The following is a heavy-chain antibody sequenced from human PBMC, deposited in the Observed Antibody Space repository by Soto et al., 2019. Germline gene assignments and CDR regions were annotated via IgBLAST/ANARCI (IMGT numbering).Heavy chain of an antibody. CDR1: GASISSFY. J-gene: IGHJ6*02. Sequence: SLTCTVSGASISSFYWSWIRQPAGKGLEWIGRIYTSEVTNYNPSLKSRVTMSVDTSKNQFSLKLSSVTAADTAVYYCAREITGYYYAMDVWGQGTTVTVSS. D-gene: IGHD3-16*01. CDR2: IYTSEVT. CDR3: AREITGYYYAMDV. V-gene: IGHV4-4*07.